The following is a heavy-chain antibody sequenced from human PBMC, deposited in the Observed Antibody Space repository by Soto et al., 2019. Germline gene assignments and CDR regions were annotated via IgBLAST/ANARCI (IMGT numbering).Heavy chain of an antibody. Sequence: SETLSLTCAVYGGSFSCYYWSWIRQPPGKGLEWIGEINHSGSTNYNPSLKSRVTISVDTSKNQFSLKLRSVTAADTAVYYCARAHYDFWSGYYYYYYGMDVWGQGTTVT. J-gene: IGHJ6*02. CDR2: INHSGST. CDR3: ARAHYDFWSGYYYYYYGMDV. D-gene: IGHD3-3*01. V-gene: IGHV4-34*01. CDR1: GGSFSCYY.